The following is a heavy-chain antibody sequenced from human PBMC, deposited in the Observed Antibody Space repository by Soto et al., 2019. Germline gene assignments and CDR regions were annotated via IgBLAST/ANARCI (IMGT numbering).Heavy chain of an antibody. CDR3: AREDSIIIPAVSDF. D-gene: IGHD2-2*01. CDR2: ISKSEYT. J-gene: IGHJ4*02. CDR1: GFDFKHYG. Sequence: GSLRLSCTVSGFDFKHYGINWVRPARGKGLEWVSSISKSEYTYYSDSVKGRFAISRDNAKSSVSLQMNTLRVEDTAVSYCAREDSIIIPAVSDFWGQGTRVTVS. V-gene: IGHV3-21*01.